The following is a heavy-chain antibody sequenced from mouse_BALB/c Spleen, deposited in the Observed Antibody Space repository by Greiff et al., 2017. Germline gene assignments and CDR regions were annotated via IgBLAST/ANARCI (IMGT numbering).Heavy chain of an antibody. CDR1: GFNIKDYY. CDR3: ARGLGRDY. V-gene: IGHV14-1*02. D-gene: IGHD4-1*01. CDR2: IDPENGNT. J-gene: IGHJ2*01. Sequence: VQLQQSGAELVRPGALVKLSCKASGFNIKDYYMHWVKQRPEQGLEWIGWIDPENGNTIYDPKFQGKASITADTSSNTAYLQLSSLTSEDTAVYYCARGLGRDYWGQGTTLPVSS.